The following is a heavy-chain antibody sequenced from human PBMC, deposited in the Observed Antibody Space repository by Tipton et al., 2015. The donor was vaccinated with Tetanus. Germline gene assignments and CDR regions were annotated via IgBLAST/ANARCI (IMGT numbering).Heavy chain of an antibody. CDR2: IYSSGSI. CDR1: GGSISGDDYV. Sequence: LRLSCTVSGGSISGDDYVWNWIRQPPGKGLEWIGYIYSSGSISYNPSLKSRLSISRDTSKNQFSLKLTSVTAADTAVYYCARPVKQWLVPVDSWGQGTLVTVSS. CDR3: ARPVKQWLVPVDS. V-gene: IGHV4-30-4*01. D-gene: IGHD6-19*01. J-gene: IGHJ4*02.